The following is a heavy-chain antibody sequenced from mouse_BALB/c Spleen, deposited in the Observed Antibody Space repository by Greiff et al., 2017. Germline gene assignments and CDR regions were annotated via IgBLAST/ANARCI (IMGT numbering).Heavy chain of an antibody. J-gene: IGHJ3*01. CDR1: GFTFTAYY. CDR3: ARDRDGNYGFAD. Sequence: EVKLVESGGGLVQPGGSLRLSCATSGFTFTAYYMSWVRQPPGKALEWLGFIRNKANGYTTEYSASVKGRFTISRDNSQSILYLQMNTLRAEDSATYYCARDRDGNYGFADWGQGTLVTVSA. D-gene: IGHD2-1*01. V-gene: IGHV7-3*02. CDR2: IRNKANGYTT.